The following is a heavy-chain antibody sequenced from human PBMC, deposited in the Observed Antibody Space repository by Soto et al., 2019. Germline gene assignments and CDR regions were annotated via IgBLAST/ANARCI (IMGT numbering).Heavy chain of an antibody. CDR3: AKPKFRGVVVNV. CDR1: GFTFSSYA. V-gene: IGHV3-23*01. Sequence: GSLRLSCAASGFTFSSYAMYWVRQAPGKGLEWVSTISNSGDTYYADSVEGRFTISRDNSKDTVHLQMNSLRADDTAVYYCAKPKFRGVVVNVWGPGT. J-gene: IGHJ6*02. D-gene: IGHD3-10*01. CDR2: ISNSGDT.